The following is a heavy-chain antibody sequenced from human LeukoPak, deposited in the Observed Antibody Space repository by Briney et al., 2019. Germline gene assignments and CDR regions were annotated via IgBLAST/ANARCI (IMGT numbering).Heavy chain of an antibody. D-gene: IGHD2-2*01. CDR2: INHSGST. Sequence: SETLSLTCAVYGGSFSGYYWSWNRQPPGKGLEWIGEINHSGSTNYNPSLKSRVTISVDTSKNQFSLKLSSVTAADTAVYYCARLPIVVVPAAIHGDFDYWGQGTLVTVSS. J-gene: IGHJ4*02. V-gene: IGHV4-34*01. CDR3: ARLPIVVVPAAIHGDFDY. CDR1: GGSFSGYY.